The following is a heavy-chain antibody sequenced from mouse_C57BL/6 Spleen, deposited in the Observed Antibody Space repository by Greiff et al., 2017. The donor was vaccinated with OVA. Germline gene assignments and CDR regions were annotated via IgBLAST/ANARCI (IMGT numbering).Heavy chain of an antibody. V-gene: IGHV1-9*01. CDR1: GYTFTGSW. J-gene: IGHJ2*01. CDR2: LLPGSGST. D-gene: IGHD1-1*01. Sequence: VQLQQSGAELMKPGASVKLSCKATGYTFTGSWIEWVKQRPGPVLEWIGELLPGSGSTNSHEKFKGKATFTADTSSNTAYIQLSSRTTEDSAIYYCARGGGITTVVAGDYWGQGTTLTVSS. CDR3: ARGGGITTVVAGDY.